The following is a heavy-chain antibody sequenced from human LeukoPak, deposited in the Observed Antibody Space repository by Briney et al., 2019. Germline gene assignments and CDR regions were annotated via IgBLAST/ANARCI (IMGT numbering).Heavy chain of an antibody. Sequence: SETLSLTCTVSGGSISGYYWSWVRQPPGRGLEWIGYIHYSGSTNYNPSLKSRVTISLDTSENQFSLKLTSVTAADTAVYYCAREGQWLADWFDPWGQGTLVTVSS. CDR2: IHYSGST. CDR3: AREGQWLADWFDP. V-gene: IGHV4-59*01. J-gene: IGHJ5*02. D-gene: IGHD6-19*01. CDR1: GGSISGYY.